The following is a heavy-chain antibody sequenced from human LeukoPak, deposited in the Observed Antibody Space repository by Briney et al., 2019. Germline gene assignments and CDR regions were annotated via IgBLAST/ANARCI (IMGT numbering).Heavy chain of an antibody. CDR1: GFTFDDYA. Sequence: SSRSLRLSCAASGFTFDDYAMHWVRQAPGKGLEWVAVIWYDGSNKYYADSVKGRFTISRDNSKNTLYLQMNSLRAEDTAVYYCARGRAELELVNWFDPWGQGTLVTVSS. D-gene: IGHD1-7*01. J-gene: IGHJ5*02. V-gene: IGHV3-33*08. CDR3: ARGRAELELVNWFDP. CDR2: IWYDGSNK.